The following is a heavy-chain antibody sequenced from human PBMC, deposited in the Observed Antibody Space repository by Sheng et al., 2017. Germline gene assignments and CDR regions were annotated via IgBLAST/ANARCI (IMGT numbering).Heavy chain of an antibody. CDR1: GGSISSYY. J-gene: IGHJ5*02. D-gene: IGHD2-8*01. Sequence: QVQLQESGPGLVKPSETLSLTCTVSGGSISSYYWSWIRQPPGKGLEWIGYIYYSGSTNYNPSLKSRVTISVDTSKNQFSLKLSSVTAADTAVYYCARRAGYCTNGVCYKGPFDPWGQGTLVTVSS. V-gene: IGHV4-59*01. CDR2: IYYSGST. CDR3: ARRAGYCTNGVCYKGPFDP.